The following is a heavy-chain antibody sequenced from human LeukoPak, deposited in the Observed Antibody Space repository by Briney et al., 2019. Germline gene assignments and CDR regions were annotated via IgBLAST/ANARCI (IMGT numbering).Heavy chain of an antibody. J-gene: IGHJ2*01. Sequence: GASLRLSCAAAGFTFSDDYTRWVRQPTGGGLVWVTGIGIAGDTYYVGSAKGRFTISRENAKNSLYLQMNSLRAEDTAVYYCARGGELRSGWFDLWGRGNLVSVSS. CDR3: ARGGELRSGWFDL. V-gene: IGHV3-13*01. D-gene: IGHD3-9*01. CDR2: IGIAGDT. CDR1: GFTFSDDY.